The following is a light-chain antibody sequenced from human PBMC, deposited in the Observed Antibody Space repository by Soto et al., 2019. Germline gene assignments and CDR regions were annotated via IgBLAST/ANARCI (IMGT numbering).Light chain of an antibody. CDR2: GAS. V-gene: IGKV3-20*01. J-gene: IGKJ1*01. Sequence: EIVLTKSPGTLSLSVGERATLSCRSSQTVPNNYLVWYQQKPGQTPTVLIYGASNRPAGIPDRFSRSGSGTDFTLAIRRLETEDFAVYLRQRYDVSPRFGKGT. CDR3: QRYDVSPR. CDR1: QTVPNNY.